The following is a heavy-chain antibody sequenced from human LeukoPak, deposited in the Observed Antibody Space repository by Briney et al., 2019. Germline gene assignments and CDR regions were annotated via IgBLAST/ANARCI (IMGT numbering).Heavy chain of an antibody. CDR3: AKEGYSSSFGY. Sequence: GGSLRLSCAASGFTFSEFTMNWVRQAPGKGLEWVSSISSSSSYIYYADSVKGRFTISRDNAKNSLYLQMNSLRAEDTAVYYCAKEGYSSSFGYWGQGTLVTVSS. V-gene: IGHV3-21*01. CDR1: GFTFSEFT. D-gene: IGHD6-13*01. CDR2: ISSSSSYI. J-gene: IGHJ4*02.